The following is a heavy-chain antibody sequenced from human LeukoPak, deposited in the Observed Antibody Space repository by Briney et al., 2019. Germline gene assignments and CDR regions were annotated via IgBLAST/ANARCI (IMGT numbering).Heavy chain of an antibody. CDR2: ISSSGSTI. Sequence: GGSLRLSCAASGFTFSGYDMNWVRQAPGKGLEWVSHISSSGSTIYYADSVKGRFTISRDNAKNSLYLQMNSLRAEDTAVYYCAELGITMIGGVWGKGTTVTISS. V-gene: IGHV3-48*03. CDR3: AELGITMIGGV. J-gene: IGHJ6*04. D-gene: IGHD3-10*02. CDR1: GFTFSGYD.